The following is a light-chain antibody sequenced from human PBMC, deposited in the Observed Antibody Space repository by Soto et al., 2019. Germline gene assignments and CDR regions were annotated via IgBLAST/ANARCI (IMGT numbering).Light chain of an antibody. V-gene: IGLV2-8*01. CDR3: SSYAGSNNFEV. J-gene: IGLJ1*01. CDR2: EVT. CDR1: SSDVGAYDY. Sequence: QSALTQPPSASGSPGQSVTISCTGTSSDVGAYDYVSWYQQHPGKAPKVIIYEVTKRPSGVPDRFSGSKSGNTASLTVSGLQAEDEADYYCSSYAGSNNFEVFGTGTKVTVL.